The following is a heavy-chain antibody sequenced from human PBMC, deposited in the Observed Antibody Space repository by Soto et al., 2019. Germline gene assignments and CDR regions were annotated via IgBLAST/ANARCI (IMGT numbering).Heavy chain of an antibody. D-gene: IGHD3-3*02. CDR1: GFTFNDYV. CDR2: MTYDGATE. J-gene: IGHJ3*01. CDR3: ARVRLSIAVNDALDV. Sequence: QVHLVESGGGVVQPGRSLRLSCAASGFTFNDYVIHWVRQAAGKGLEWVASMTYDGATEYYADSVKGRFTVSRDNSKRTLSLQTNSLRPEDTAVYYCARVRLSIAVNDALDVWGQGTTVTVSS. V-gene: IGHV3-30*14.